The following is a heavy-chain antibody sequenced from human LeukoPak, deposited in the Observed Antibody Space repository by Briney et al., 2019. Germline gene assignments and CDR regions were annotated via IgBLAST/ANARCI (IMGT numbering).Heavy chain of an antibody. D-gene: IGHD2-21*01. Sequence: ASVKVSCKASGYTFTNYGICWVRQAPGQGLEWMGWISAYNGNADYAQKFQGRVTMTTDTSTSIGYMELRTLRSDDTAVYYCARVGEYCRSDSCLDYWGQGTLVTVSS. CDR3: ARVGEYCRSDSCLDY. V-gene: IGHV1-18*01. CDR1: GYTFTNYG. CDR2: ISAYNGNA. J-gene: IGHJ4*02.